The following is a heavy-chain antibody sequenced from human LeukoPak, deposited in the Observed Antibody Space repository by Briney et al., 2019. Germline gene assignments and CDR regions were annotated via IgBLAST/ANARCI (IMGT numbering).Heavy chain of an antibody. CDR2: INPSSGGT. D-gene: IGHD6-13*01. Sequence: ASVKVSCKTSGYSFTSYYIHWVRQAPGQGLEWMGWINPSSGGTEYAQKFQGRVTMTGDTSTSTAYMELSRLRSDDTAVYYWARDRGSSWYVDYWGQGTLVSVSS. J-gene: IGHJ4*02. V-gene: IGHV1-2*02. CDR3: ARDRGSSWYVDY. CDR1: GYSFTSYY.